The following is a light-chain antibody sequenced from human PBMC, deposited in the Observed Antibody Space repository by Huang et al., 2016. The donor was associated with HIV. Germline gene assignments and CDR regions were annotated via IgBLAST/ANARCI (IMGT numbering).Light chain of an antibody. V-gene: IGKV1-39*01. J-gene: IGKJ1*01. CDR3: QQSYTTPRT. Sequence: DIQMTQSPTSLSASAGDTVTITCRASQNINTYLNWYQQKPGKAPKLRIYGASSLHSGVTSRFSGSGSGTDFTLTISSLQREDLATYYCQQSYTTPRTFGQGTKVEIK. CDR2: GAS. CDR1: QNINTY.